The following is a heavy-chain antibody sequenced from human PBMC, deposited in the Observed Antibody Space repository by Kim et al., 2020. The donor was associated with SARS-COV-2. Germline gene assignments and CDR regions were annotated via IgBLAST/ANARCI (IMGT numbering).Heavy chain of an antibody. CDR3: ARGGNGWLRVFWLDA. D-gene: IGHD6-19*01. V-gene: IGHV1-3*01. J-gene: IGHJ5*02. CDR1: GYTFTSYA. CDR2: IDAADGKT. Sequence: ASVKVSCKASGYTFTSYAMHWVRQAPGQKLEWMGWIDAADGKTEYSQKFQGRVTITRDTSATTVYMDLNRLTSDDTAVYYCARGGNGWLRVFWLDAWGQGARVTVSS.